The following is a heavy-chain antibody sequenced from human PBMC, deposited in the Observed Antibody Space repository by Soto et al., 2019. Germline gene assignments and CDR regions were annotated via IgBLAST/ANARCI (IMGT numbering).Heavy chain of an antibody. J-gene: IGHJ4*02. CDR1: GFTFSSYA. CDR3: AKAGFSSGWSPSYFDY. D-gene: IGHD6-19*01. CDR2: MSGTGGST. V-gene: IGHV3-23*01. Sequence: EVQLLESGGGLVQPGRSLRLSCAASGFTFSSYAMNWVRQAPGKGLEWVSSMSGTGGSTYYADSVKGRFTISSDNSKNTLYLQMNSLRVEDTAVFYCAKAGFSSGWSPSYFDYWGQGTLVNVSS.